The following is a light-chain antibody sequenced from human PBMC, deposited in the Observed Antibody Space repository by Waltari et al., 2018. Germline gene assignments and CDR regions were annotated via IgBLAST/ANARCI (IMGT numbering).Light chain of an antibody. CDR2: AAS. Sequence: DIQMTQSPSSLSASVGDRVTITCRASQSISSYLNWYQQKPGNAPKLLIYAASSLQSGVPSRFSGSASGTDFTLTISSLQPEDFATYYCQQSYSTPRTFGQGTKLEIK. J-gene: IGKJ2*01. CDR3: QQSYSTPRT. CDR1: QSISSY. V-gene: IGKV1-39*01.